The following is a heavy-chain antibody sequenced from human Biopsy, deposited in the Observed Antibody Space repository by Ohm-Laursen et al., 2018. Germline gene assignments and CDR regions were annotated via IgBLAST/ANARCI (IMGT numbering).Heavy chain of an antibody. V-gene: IGHV4-4*07. CDR1: GASISDYY. CDR2: IFTSGST. Sequence: TLSLTCAVSGASISDYYCVWIRQPAGKGLEWIGLIFTSGSTTYNPSLRSRVTMSVDTSTNQFTLNLSSVTAADTAMYYCAKGYTDYSDSSGFSYYFRYWGQGTLVTVSS. CDR3: AKGYTDYSDSSGFSYYFRY. J-gene: IGHJ4*02. D-gene: IGHD3-22*01.